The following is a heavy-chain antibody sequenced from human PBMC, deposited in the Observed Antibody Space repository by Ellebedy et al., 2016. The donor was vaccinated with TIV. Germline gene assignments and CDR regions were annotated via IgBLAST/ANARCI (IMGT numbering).Heavy chain of an antibody. V-gene: IGHV3-23*01. Sequence: PGGSLRLSCAASGFTSSSYAMSWVRQAPGKGLEWVASISGNGGRTDYADSVTGRITISSDNSNNSLYLQMNSLRAEDTAVYYCAKGSQWLGRTCFDYWGQGTLVTVSS. CDR3: AKGSQWLGRTCFDY. CDR2: ISGNGGRT. CDR1: GFTSSSYA. J-gene: IGHJ4*02. D-gene: IGHD6-19*01.